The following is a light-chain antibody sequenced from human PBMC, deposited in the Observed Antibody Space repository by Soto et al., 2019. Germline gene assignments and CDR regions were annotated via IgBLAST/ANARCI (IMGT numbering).Light chain of an antibody. Sequence: QSVLTQPPSVSAAPGQRVTISCSGSSSNIGNNAVNWYQQLPGKAPKLVIHYDDQVPSGVSDRFSGSKSGTLASLAISALQSEDEADYYCAAWDDSLSGPVFGGGTKLTVL. J-gene: IGLJ3*02. CDR2: YDD. CDR3: AAWDDSLSGPV. V-gene: IGLV1-36*01. CDR1: SSNIGNNA.